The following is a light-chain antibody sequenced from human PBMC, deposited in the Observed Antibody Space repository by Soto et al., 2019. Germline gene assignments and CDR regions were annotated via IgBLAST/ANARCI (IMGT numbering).Light chain of an antibody. V-gene: IGLV2-14*01. J-gene: IGLJ2*01. CDR3: SSYTSTPTLV. Sequence: QSALARPASVSGSPGQSISISGTGTRSDGGGYNCVSWYQQHPGKVPPLLMYDVTRRPSGVANRLSASKSANTASLTISWLQAENEADYYCSSYTSTPTLVFGRGTTLTVL. CDR1: RSDGGGYNC. CDR2: DVT.